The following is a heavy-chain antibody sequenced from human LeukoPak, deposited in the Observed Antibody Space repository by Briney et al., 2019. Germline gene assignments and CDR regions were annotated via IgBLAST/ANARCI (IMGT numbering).Heavy chain of an antibody. CDR1: GGSISSYY. CDR3: ARVIRVPAAITSRYYYYYGMDV. CDR2: IYYSGST. V-gene: IGHV4-59*01. D-gene: IGHD2-2*01. J-gene: IGHJ6*02. Sequence: PSETLSLTCTVSGGSISSYYWSWIRQPPGKGLEWIGYIYYSGSTNYNPSLKGRVTISVDTSKNQFSLKLSSVTAADTAVYYCARVIRVPAAITSRYYYYYGMDVWGQGTTVTVSS.